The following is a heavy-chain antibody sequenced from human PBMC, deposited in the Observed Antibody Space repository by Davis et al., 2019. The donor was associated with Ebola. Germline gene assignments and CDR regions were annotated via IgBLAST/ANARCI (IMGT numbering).Heavy chain of an antibody. D-gene: IGHD6-13*01. CDR1: GGSISSYY. J-gene: IGHJ4*02. CDR2: IYYSGIT. Sequence: SETLSLTCTVSGGSISSYYWGWIRQPPRKGLEWIGSIYYSGITYYNPSLKSRVTISVDTSKNQFSLKLRSVTAADTAVYYCARRGSSTHDYWGQGTLVTVSS. V-gene: IGHV4-39*01. CDR3: ARRGSSTHDY.